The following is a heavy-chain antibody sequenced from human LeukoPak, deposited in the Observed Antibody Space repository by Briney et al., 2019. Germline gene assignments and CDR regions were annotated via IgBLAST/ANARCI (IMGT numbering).Heavy chain of an antibody. D-gene: IGHD6-13*01. J-gene: IGHJ3*02. Sequence: SETLSLTCAVYGGSFSGYYWSWIRQPPGKGLEWIGEINHSGSTNYNPSLKSRVTISVDTSKNQFSLKLSSVIAADTAVYYCARPYSSSWYWRHAFDIWGQGTMVTVSS. V-gene: IGHV4-34*01. CDR2: INHSGST. CDR3: ARPYSSSWYWRHAFDI. CDR1: GGSFSGYY.